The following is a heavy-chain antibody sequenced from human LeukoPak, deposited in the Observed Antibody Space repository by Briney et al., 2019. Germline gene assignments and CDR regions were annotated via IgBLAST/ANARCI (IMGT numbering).Heavy chain of an antibody. CDR1: GYSLSSPYY. J-gene: IGHJ6*03. D-gene: IGHD6-13*01. CDR3: ARGRVSSSSWQSLYYYYLYMDV. CDR2: MYHSGNT. Sequence: SETLSLTCTVSGYSLSSPYYWGWIRQPPGKGLEWIGSMYHSGNTYYNPSLNSRVTISRDTSTNHFSLKLSSVTAADTAVYFCARGRVSSSSWQSLYYYYLYMDVWGKGSTVTVSS. V-gene: IGHV4-38-2*02.